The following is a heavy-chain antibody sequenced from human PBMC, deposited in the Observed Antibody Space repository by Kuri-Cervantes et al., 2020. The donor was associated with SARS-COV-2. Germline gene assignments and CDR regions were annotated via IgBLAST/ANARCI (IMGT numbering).Heavy chain of an antibody. V-gene: IGHV4-39*01. CDR3: ARHGDLSIFGVVTLNWFDP. CDR1: GGSTSSSSYY. J-gene: IGHJ5*02. Sequence: SETLSLTCTVSGGSTSSSSYYWGWIRQPPGKGLEWIGSIYYSGSTYYNPSLKSRVTISVDTSKNQFSLKLSSVTAADTAVYYCARHGDLSIFGVVTLNWFDPWGQGTLVTVSS. D-gene: IGHD3-3*01. CDR2: IYYSGST.